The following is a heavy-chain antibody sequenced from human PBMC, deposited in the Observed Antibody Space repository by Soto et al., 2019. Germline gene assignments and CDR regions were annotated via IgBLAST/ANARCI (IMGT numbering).Heavy chain of an antibody. CDR3: AREIQGLYCFDY. V-gene: IGHV1-3*01. J-gene: IGHJ4*02. Sequence: GASVKVSCKASGYTFISYAIHWVRQAPGQRLEWMGWINAGNGNTKYSQKFQGRVTITRDTSASTAYMELTSLRSEDTAVYYCAREIQGLYCFDYWGQGSLVTVSS. CDR1: GYTFISYA. CDR2: INAGNGNT.